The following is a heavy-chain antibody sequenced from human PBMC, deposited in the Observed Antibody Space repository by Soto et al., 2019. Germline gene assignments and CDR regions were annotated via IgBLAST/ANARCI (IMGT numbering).Heavy chain of an antibody. V-gene: IGHV4-39*01. CDR1: RGSISSRSYY. CDR2: IYYSETA. D-gene: IGHD5-18*01. CDR3: ARFPGYNYGYPDY. J-gene: IGHJ4*02. Sequence: QLQLQESGPGLVKPSETLSLTCAVSRGSISSRSYYWGWIRQPPGKGLEWIATIYYSETAYYNPSLKSRVTISLDTSKNQFSLKLTSVTAADTAVYYCARFPGYNYGYPDYWGQGTLVTVSS.